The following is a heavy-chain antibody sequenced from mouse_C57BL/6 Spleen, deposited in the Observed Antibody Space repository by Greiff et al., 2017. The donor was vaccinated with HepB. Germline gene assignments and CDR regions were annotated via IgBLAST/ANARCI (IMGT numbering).Heavy chain of an antibody. CDR2: INPGSGGT. J-gene: IGHJ1*03. CDR1: GYAFTNYL. CDR3: ARGVEGYFDV. V-gene: IGHV1-54*01. Sequence: VQLQQSGAELVRPGTSVKVSCKASGYAFTNYLIEWVKQRPGQGLEWIGVINPGSGGTNYNEKFKGKATLTADKSSSTAYMQLSSLTSEDSAVYFCARGVEGYFDVWGTGTTVTVSS.